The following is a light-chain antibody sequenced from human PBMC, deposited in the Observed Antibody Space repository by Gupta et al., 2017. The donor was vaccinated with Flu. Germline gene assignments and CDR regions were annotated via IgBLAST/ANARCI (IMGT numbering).Light chain of an antibody. CDR2: EVA. Sequence: QSALTQPASVSGSPGQTITISCTGTSRDIGDYDRVSWYQQHPGKAPKLIIYEVAYRPSGVSNRFSGSKSGNTAALTISGLQADDEADYYCCSYTRTTASRIAWVFGGGTKVTVL. CDR1: SRDIGDYDR. J-gene: IGLJ3*02. CDR3: CSYTRTTASRIAWV. V-gene: IGLV2-14*01.